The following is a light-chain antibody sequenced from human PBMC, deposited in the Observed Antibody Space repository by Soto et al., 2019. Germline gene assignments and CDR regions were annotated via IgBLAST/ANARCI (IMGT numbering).Light chain of an antibody. CDR1: QSVSSN. CDR2: GAS. J-gene: IGKJ1*01. Sequence: ITMTQSPATLSVSPGEIDTHACKASQSVSSNLAWYQQKPGHAPRLLIDGASAMATGISSRFGVRGSGTEVTLTISSLQSEDCASYPCQHHNNSAETFRQGTKVDIK. CDR3: QHHNNSAET. V-gene: IGKV3-15*01.